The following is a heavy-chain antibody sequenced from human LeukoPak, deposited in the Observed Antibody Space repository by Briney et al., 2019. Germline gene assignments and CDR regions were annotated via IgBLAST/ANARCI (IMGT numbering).Heavy chain of an antibody. D-gene: IGHD2-2*01. V-gene: IGHV1-2*06. Sequence: ASVKVSCKASGYTFTGYYMHWVRQAPGQGLEWMGRINPNSGGTNYAQKFQGRVTMTRDTSISTAYMELSRLRSDDTAVYYCARLGADIVVVPAAEYYYYGMDVWGQGTTVTVSS. J-gene: IGHJ6*02. CDR1: GYTFTGYY. CDR3: ARLGADIVVVPAAEYYYYGMDV. CDR2: INPNSGGT.